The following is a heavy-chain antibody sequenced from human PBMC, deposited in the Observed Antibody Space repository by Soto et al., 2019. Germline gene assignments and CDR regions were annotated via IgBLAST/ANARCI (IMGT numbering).Heavy chain of an antibody. J-gene: IGHJ6*02. D-gene: IGHD6-13*01. Sequence: PGGSLRLSCAASGFTFSSYGMHWVRQAPGKGLEWVAVIWYDGSNKYYADSVKGRFTISRDNSKNTLYLQMNSLRAEDTAVYYCARDRPDSSSWYYYYGMDVWGQGTTVTVSS. CDR2: IWYDGSNK. V-gene: IGHV3-33*01. CDR3: ARDRPDSSSWYYYYGMDV. CDR1: GFTFSSYG.